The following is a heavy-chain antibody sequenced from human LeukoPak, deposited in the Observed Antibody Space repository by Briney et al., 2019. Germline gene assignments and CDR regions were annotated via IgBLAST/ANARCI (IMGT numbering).Heavy chain of an antibody. Sequence: PGGSLRLSCAASGFTFSNCAMSWVRQAPGKGLEWVPAISGGGGSTYYADSVKGRFTISRDNSKNTLYLQMNSLRAEDTAIYYCAKGKVVTGIDYWGQGTLVTVSS. D-gene: IGHD2-21*02. CDR1: GFTFSNCA. CDR3: AKGKVVTGIDY. J-gene: IGHJ4*02. V-gene: IGHV3-23*01. CDR2: ISGGGGST.